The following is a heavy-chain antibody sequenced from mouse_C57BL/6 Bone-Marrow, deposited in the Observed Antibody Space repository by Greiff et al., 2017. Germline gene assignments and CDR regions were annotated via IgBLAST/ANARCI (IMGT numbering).Heavy chain of an antibody. CDR2: ISNFAYSI. CDR1: GFTFSDYG. V-gene: IGHV5-15*01. J-gene: IGHJ3*01. Sequence: EVQLVESGGGLVQPGGSLKLSCAASGFTFSDYGMAWVRQAPRKGPEWVAFISNFAYSIYYADTVTGRFTIARENAKNTLYLEMSSLRSEDTAMYYCAKGDWFAYWGQGTLVTVSA. CDR3: AKGDWFAY.